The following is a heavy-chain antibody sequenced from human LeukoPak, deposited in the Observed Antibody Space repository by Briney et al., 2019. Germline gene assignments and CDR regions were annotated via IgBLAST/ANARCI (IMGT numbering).Heavy chain of an antibody. CDR2: ISAYSGNT. D-gene: IGHD6-13*01. CDR1: GYTFTSYG. J-gene: IGHJ5*02. V-gene: IGHV1-18*01. CDR3: ARYSSSWTGSWFDP. Sequence: ASVKVSCKASGYTFTSYGISWVRQAPGQGLEWMGWISAYSGNTNYAQKLQGRVTMTTDTSTSTAYMELRSLRSDDTAVYYCARYSSSWTGSWFDPWGQGTLVTVSS.